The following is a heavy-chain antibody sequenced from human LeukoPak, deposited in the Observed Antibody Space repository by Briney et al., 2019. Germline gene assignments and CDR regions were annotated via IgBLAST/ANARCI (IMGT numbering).Heavy chain of an antibody. Sequence: GGSLRLSCVASGFTFTGYGMHWVRQAPGKGLEWVTFIRSDGSIKYYADSVKGRFTISRDNSKNTVSVQMDSLRAEDTAVYYRAKGASSSRRYFDLWGRGTLVTVSS. V-gene: IGHV3-30*02. CDR1: GFTFTGYG. J-gene: IGHJ2*01. D-gene: IGHD6-6*01. CDR3: AKGASSSRRYFDL. CDR2: IRSDGSIK.